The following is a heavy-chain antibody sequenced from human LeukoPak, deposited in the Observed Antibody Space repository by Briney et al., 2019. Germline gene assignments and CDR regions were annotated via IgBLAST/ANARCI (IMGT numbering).Heavy chain of an antibody. CDR2: IRDDGNDR. CDR3: TPPFGEVFGA. J-gene: IGHJ5*02. Sequence: PSETLSLTCTVSGGSISSSSYYWGWIRQAPGKGLEWVAFIRDDGNDRYYADSVKGRFTISRDNSKNTLYLQMNSLRVEEDTAVYYCTPPFGEVFGAWGQGTLVTVSS. D-gene: IGHD3-16*01. V-gene: IGHV3-30*02. CDR1: GGSISSSSYY.